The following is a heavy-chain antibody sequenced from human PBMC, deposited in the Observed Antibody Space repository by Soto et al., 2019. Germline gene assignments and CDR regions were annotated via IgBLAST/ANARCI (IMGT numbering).Heavy chain of an antibody. D-gene: IGHD4-17*01. Sequence: QVQLVQSGTDVKKPGASVKVSCKASGYTFTGYHIHWMRQAPGQVLEWIGCINSNSGVTKSSQKFQCRVSLNRDTSISTAYMEMTSLRYYDTAVYYCGRGDGYGDYLPIDPWGQGTLGIV. CDR2: INSNSGVT. CDR3: GRGDGYGDYLPIDP. CDR1: GYTFTGYH. V-gene: IGHV1-2*02. J-gene: IGHJ5*02.